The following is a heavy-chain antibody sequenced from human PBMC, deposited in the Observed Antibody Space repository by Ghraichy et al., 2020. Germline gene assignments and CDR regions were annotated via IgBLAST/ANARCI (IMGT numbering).Heavy chain of an antibody. CDR3: ARDWQYKFDY. CDR1: GYTFTSYG. V-gene: IGHV1-18*01. Sequence: ASVKVSCKASGYTFTSYGISWVRQAPGQGLEWVGWIATHNGNANFGQNFQGRVTLATDTSTSTVYMELRSLTSDDTAVYYCARDWQYKFDYWGQVTLVTVSS. CDR2: IATHNGNA. D-gene: IGHD1-1*01. J-gene: IGHJ4*02.